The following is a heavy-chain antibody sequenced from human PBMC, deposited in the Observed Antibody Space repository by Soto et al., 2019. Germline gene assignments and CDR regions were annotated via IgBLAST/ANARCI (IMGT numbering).Heavy chain of an antibody. Sequence: QVQLVQSGAEVKKPGASVKVSCKASGYTFTSYGISWVRQAPGQGLEWMGWISAYNGNTNYAQKLQGRVTMTTDTSTSTAYMGLSSLRSDDTAVYYCARDRYVLYCSSASCYDFAYWGQGTLVTVSS. V-gene: IGHV1-18*01. CDR1: GYTFTSYG. J-gene: IGHJ4*02. D-gene: IGHD2-2*01. CDR3: ARDRYVLYCSSASCYDFAY. CDR2: ISAYNGNT.